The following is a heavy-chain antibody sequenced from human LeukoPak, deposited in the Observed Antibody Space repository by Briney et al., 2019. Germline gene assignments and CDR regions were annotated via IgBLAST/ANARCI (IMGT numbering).Heavy chain of an antibody. Sequence: PGGSLRLSCAASGFTFSSYAMSWVRQAPGKGLEWVSAISGSGGSTHYADSVKGGFTISRDNSKNTLYLQMNSLRAEDTAVYYCARIRGDWYFDYWGQGTLVTVSS. CDR1: GFTFSSYA. CDR3: ARIRGDWYFDY. CDR2: ISGSGGST. V-gene: IGHV3-23*01. J-gene: IGHJ4*02. D-gene: IGHD2-21*01.